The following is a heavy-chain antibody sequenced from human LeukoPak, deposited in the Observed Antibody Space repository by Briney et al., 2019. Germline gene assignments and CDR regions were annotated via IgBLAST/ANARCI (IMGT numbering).Heavy chain of an antibody. CDR2: IKQDGSEK. J-gene: IGHJ3*02. Sequence: GALRLSCAASGFTFSSYWMSWVRQAPGKGLEWVANIKQDGSEKYYVDSVKGRFTISRDNAKNSLYLQMNSLRAEDTAVYYCARDGSYDAFDIWGQGTMVTVSS. V-gene: IGHV3-7*01. D-gene: IGHD1-26*01. CDR3: ARDGSYDAFDI. CDR1: GFTFSSYW.